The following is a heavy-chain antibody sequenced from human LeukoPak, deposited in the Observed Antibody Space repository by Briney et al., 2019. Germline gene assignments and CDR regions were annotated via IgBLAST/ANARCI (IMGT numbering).Heavy chain of an antibody. CDR1: GYTFTGYY. D-gene: IGHD3-3*01. CDR3: AREWYYDFWSGYYIY. V-gene: IGHV1-2*02. Sequence: ASVKVSCKASGYTFTGYYMHWVRQAPGQGLEWMGWINPNSGGTNYAQKSQGRVTMTRDTSISTAYMELSRLRSDDTAVYYCAREWYYDFWSGYYIYWGQGTLVTVSS. J-gene: IGHJ4*02. CDR2: INPNSGGT.